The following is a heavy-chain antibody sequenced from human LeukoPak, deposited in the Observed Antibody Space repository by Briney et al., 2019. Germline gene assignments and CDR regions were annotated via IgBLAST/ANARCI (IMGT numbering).Heavy chain of an antibody. CDR3: ARQPDFWFDP. D-gene: IGHD1-14*01. Sequence: SETLFLTCTVSGGSISSYYWSWIPQPPGKGLEWIGYIYTSGSTNYNPSLKSRVTISVDTPKNQFSLKLSPVTAADTAVYYCARQPDFWFDPWGQGTLVTVSS. J-gene: IGHJ5*02. CDR1: GGSISSYY. V-gene: IGHV4-4*09. CDR2: IYTSGST.